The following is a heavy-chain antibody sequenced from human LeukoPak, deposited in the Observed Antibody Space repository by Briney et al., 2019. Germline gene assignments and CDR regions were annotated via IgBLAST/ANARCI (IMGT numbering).Heavy chain of an antibody. D-gene: IGHD3-3*01. V-gene: IGHV4-59*01. CDR3: ASSTGDFWSGFDY. CDR1: GGSISSYY. Sequence: PSETLSLTSTVSGGSISSYYWSWIRQPPGKGLEWIGYIYYSGSTNYNPSLKSRVTISVDTSKNQFSLKLSSVTAADTAVYYCASSTGDFWSGFDYWGQGTLVTVSS. CDR2: IYYSGST. J-gene: IGHJ4*02.